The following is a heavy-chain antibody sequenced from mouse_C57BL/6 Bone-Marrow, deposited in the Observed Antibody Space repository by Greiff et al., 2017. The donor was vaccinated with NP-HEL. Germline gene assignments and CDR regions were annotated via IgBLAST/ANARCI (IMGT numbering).Heavy chain of an antibody. D-gene: IGHD2-4*01. Sequence: VQLQQPGAELVKPGASVKLSCKASGYTFTSYWMHWVKQRPGQGLEWIGEIDPSDGYTNYNQKFKGKSTLTVDKSSSTAYMQLSSLTSEDSAVYYCARGEYDYDASCFAYEGRGTLITVTA. CDR1: GYTFTSYW. CDR2: IDPSDGYT. CDR3: ARGEYDYDASCFAY. J-gene: IGHJ3*01. V-gene: IGHV1-69*01.